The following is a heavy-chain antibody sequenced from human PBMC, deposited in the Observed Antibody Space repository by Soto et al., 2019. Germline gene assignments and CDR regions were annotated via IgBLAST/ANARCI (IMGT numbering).Heavy chain of an antibody. V-gene: IGHV3-73*01. Sequence: GGSLRLSCAASGFTFSGSAMHWVRQASGKGLEWVGRIRSKANSYATAYAASVKGRFTISRDDSKNTAYLQMNSLKTEDTAVYYCTRPYYYGSGSYKDYWGQGTLVTVSS. CDR2: IRSKANSYAT. D-gene: IGHD3-10*01. CDR3: TRPYYYGSGSYKDY. CDR1: GFTFSGSA. J-gene: IGHJ4*02.